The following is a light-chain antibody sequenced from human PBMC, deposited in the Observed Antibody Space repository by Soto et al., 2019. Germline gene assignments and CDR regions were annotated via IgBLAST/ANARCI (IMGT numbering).Light chain of an antibody. CDR3: QQYGSSPYT. J-gene: IGKJ2*01. CDR2: GAS. Sequence: EIVLTQSPGTLSLSPGEGATLSCRASQSVSGSYLAWYQQKPGQAPRLLIYGASSRATGIPDRFSGSGSGTDFTLTISRLEPEDFAVYFWQQYGSSPYTFGQGTNLEIK. V-gene: IGKV3-20*01. CDR1: QSVSGSY.